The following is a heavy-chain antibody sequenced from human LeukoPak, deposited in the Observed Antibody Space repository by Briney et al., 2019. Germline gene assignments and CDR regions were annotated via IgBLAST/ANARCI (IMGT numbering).Heavy chain of an antibody. D-gene: IGHD2-2*01. CDR2: IIPILGIA. CDR3: AIVEAGCSSTSCYDY. Sequence: SVKVSFKASGGPFSSYTISWVRQAPGQGFEWMGRIIPILGIANYSQKFQGRVTITADKSTSTAYMELSSLRSEDTAVYYCAIVEAGCSSTSCYDYWGQGTLVTVSS. J-gene: IGHJ4*02. V-gene: IGHV1-69*02. CDR1: GGPFSSYT.